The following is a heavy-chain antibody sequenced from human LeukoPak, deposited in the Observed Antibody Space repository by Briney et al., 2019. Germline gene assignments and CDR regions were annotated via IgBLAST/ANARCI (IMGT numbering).Heavy chain of an antibody. Sequence: ASVKVSCKVSEYSLSDLSLHWVRQAPGKGLEWKGGFNPEDGETIYAEEFQGRVTLTEDTSTDTAYMELRSLTSDDTAVYYCATMEGQFMGYYFDYWGQGTLVTVSS. CDR1: EYSLSDLS. D-gene: IGHD1-26*01. J-gene: IGHJ4*02. CDR2: FNPEDGET. CDR3: ATMEGQFMGYYFDY. V-gene: IGHV1-24*01.